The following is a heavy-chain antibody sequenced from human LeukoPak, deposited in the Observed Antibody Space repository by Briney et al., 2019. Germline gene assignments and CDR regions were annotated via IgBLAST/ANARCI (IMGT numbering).Heavy chain of an antibody. CDR3: ATPYCSSLSCLDVFNM. J-gene: IGHJ3*02. CDR1: GVSVSAGRYY. CDR2: KYYSGSA. Sequence: PSETLSLTCSVSGVSVSAGRYYWTWIRQHPGKGLEWIGYKYYSGSAKYNPSLKSRLTISIDGSKNQFSLHLSSVTAADTATYYCATPYCSSLSCLDVFNMWGQGTRVTVSS. V-gene: IGHV4-31*03. D-gene: IGHD2-2*01.